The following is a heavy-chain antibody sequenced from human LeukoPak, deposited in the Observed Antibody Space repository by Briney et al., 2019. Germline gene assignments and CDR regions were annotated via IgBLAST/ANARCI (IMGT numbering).Heavy chain of an antibody. J-gene: IGHJ4*02. CDR1: GFTFDRYA. D-gene: IGHD3-22*01. CDR3: AKDVTMNRHGPFDS. CDR2: INWDGVAI. V-gene: IGHV3-9*01. Sequence: GGSLRLSCAASGFTFDRYAMHWVRQAPGKGPEWVSGINWDGVAIAYADSVKGRFTMSRDNAKNSLYLQMNSLRPEDTAFYFCAKDVTMNRHGPFDSWGQGTLVTVSS.